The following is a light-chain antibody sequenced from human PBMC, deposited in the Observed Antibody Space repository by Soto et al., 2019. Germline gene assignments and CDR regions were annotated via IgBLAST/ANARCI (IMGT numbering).Light chain of an antibody. J-gene: IGLJ3*02. Sequence: QSVLTQPPSVSAAPGQTVTISCSGSSSNIGNNYVSCYQQLPGTAPKLLIYDNNKRPSGIPDRFSGSKSGTSATLGITGLRTGDEAYYYCGTWDSRLSAWVFGGGTKLTVL. CDR3: GTWDSRLSAWV. V-gene: IGLV1-51*01. CDR1: SSNIGNNY. CDR2: DNN.